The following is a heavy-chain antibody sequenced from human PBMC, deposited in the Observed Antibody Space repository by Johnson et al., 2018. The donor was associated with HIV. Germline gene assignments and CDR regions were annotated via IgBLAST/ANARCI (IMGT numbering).Heavy chain of an antibody. CDR3: AKDDTWYNWNYGAAFDI. Sequence: QVQLVESGGGLVQPGGSLRLSCAVSGFSFSDFYMSWIRQAPGKGLEWLSYISSGGSTIYYADSVKGRFTIYRDNSKNTLDLQMKRLRAEDTAVYYCAKDDTWYNWNYGAAFDIWGQGTMVTVSS. V-gene: IGHV3-11*04. J-gene: IGHJ3*02. D-gene: IGHD1-7*01. CDR1: GFSFSDFY. CDR2: ISSGGSTI.